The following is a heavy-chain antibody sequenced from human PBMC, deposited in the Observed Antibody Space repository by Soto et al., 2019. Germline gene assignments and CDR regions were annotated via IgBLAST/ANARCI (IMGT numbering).Heavy chain of an antibody. CDR2: IYHTGAA. V-gene: IGHV4-31*03. Sequence: QVQLRESGPGLVKPSQTLSVTCTVSGGSLSSDNFFWSWVRQHPETGLEWVGYIYHTGAAYYNPSLKSRLTISLDTSKNRFSLSLISVTAADTAVYYCARELISPATSDAFDIWGQGTMVTVSS. J-gene: IGHJ3*02. CDR3: ARELISPATSDAFDI. D-gene: IGHD1-26*01. CDR1: GGSLSSDNFF.